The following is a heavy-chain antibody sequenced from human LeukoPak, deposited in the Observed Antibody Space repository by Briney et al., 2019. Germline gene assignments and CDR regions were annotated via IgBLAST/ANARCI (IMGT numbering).Heavy chain of an antibody. D-gene: IGHD6-13*01. CDR2: INPNSGGT. V-gene: IGHV1-2*02. Sequence: ASVKVSCKASGYTFTGYYMHRVRQAPRQGLEWMGWINPNSGGTNYAQKFQGRVTMTRDTSISTVYMELSRLRSDDTAVYYCARDQRGYSSSWYYFDYWGQGTLLTVSP. CDR3: ARDQRGYSSSWYYFDY. CDR1: GYTFTGYY. J-gene: IGHJ4*02.